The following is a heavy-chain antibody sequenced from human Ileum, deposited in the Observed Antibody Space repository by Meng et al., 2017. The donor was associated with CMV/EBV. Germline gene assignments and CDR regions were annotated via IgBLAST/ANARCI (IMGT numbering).Heavy chain of an antibody. V-gene: IGHV4-34*01. J-gene: IGHJ4*02. CDR2: VHHSGIT. Sequence: QVQLQQLGAGLLKPSETLSLTCAVYGGSFSDYYWIWIRQSPGKGLEWIGEVHHSGITNYNPSLKSRVTISVDTSKNQFFLKLTSVTAADTGLYYCATNSEDYWGQGTLVTVSS. CDR1: GGSFSDYY. CDR3: ATNSEDY. D-gene: IGHD4-23*01.